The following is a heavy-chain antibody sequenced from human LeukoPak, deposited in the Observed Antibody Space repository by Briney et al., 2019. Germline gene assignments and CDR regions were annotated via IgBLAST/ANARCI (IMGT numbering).Heavy chain of an antibody. J-gene: IGHJ4*02. CDR3: ARHKMVRKPFDY. CDR2: IYASGIT. D-gene: IGHD3-10*01. V-gene: IGHV4-61*02. Sequence: SQTLSLTCTVSGGSISSGSYYWNWIRQPAGKGLEWIGRIYASGITNYHPSLKSRVAISVDTSKNQFSLRLSYVTAADTAVYYCARHKMVRKPFDYWGQGTLVTVSS. CDR1: GGSISSGSYY.